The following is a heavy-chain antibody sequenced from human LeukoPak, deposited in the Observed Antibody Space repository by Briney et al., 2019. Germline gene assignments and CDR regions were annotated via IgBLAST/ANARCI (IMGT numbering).Heavy chain of an antibody. CDR2: INSDGSST. CDR3: AREAGAAAGRFDY. CDR1: GFTFSNYS. D-gene: IGHD6-13*01. J-gene: IGHJ4*02. Sequence: HPGGSLRLSCAASGFTFSNYSMNWVRQAPGKGLEWVSRINSDGSSTSYADSVKGRFTISRDNSKNTLYLQMNSLRAEDTAVYYCAREAGAAAGRFDYWGQGTLVTVSS. V-gene: IGHV3-74*01.